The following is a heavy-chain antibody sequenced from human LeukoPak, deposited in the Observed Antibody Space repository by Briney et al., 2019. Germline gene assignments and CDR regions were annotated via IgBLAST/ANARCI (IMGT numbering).Heavy chain of an antibody. CDR2: INSDGSNT. CDR3: ARFPTHYYFDY. V-gene: IGHV3-74*01. J-gene: IGHJ4*02. Sequence: GGSLRLSCTTSGFTVTNYWMHWVRQAPGKGLVWVSRINSDGSNTNYAGSVKGRFTISRDNAKNSLYLQMNSLRAEDTAVYYCARFPTHYYFDYWGQGTLVTVSS. CDR1: GFTVTNYW.